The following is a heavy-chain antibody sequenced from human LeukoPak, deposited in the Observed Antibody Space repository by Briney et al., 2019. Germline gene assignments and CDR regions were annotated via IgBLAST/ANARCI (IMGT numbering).Heavy chain of an antibody. CDR2: IYAGGST. J-gene: IGHJ5*02. V-gene: IGHV3-53*01. Sequence: GGSLRLSCAASGFTVSTNYMSWVRQAPGKGLEWVSIIYAGGSTYYADSVKGRFTISRDNSKNTLYLQMNSLRAEDTAVYYCAKFLFSYFDPWGQGTLVTVSS. CDR3: AKFLFSYFDP. CDR1: GFTVSTNY. D-gene: IGHD3-10*01.